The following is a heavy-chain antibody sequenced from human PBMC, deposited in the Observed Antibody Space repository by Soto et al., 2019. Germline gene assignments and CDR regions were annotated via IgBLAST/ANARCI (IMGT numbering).Heavy chain of an antibody. V-gene: IGHV3-23*01. J-gene: IGHJ5*02. CDR3: EKDRYDSSGYYPSEYKWFDP. CDR1: GFTFSSYA. Sequence: GGSLRLSCAASGFTFSSYAISWVRQAPGKGLEWVSAISGSGGSTYYADSAKGRFTISRDNSKNTLYLQMNSLRAEDTAVYYCEKDRYDSSGYYPSEYKWFDPWGQGTLVAVSS. CDR2: ISGSGGST. D-gene: IGHD3-22*01.